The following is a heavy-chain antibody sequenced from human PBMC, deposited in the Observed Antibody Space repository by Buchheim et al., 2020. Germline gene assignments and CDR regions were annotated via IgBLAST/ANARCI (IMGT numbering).Heavy chain of an antibody. CDR2: IYSDGTT. Sequence: EVQLVESGGGLIQPGGSLRLSCAASGFTVSSNYMTWVRQAPGKGLEWVSLIYSDGTTYYADSVKGRFTISRDNSKNTLYLQLNSLRVEDTAVYYCARDRGSGWYGAIDYWGQGTL. CDR3: ARDRGSGWYGAIDY. J-gene: IGHJ4*02. CDR1: GFTVSSNY. V-gene: IGHV3-53*01. D-gene: IGHD6-19*01.